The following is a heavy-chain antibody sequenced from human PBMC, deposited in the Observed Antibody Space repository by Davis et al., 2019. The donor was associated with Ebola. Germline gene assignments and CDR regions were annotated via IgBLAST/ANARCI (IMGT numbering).Heavy chain of an antibody. D-gene: IGHD2-8*01. V-gene: IGHV3-23*01. CDR3: ARGFLGYCTH. CDR1: GFSFSSYD. J-gene: IGHJ4*02. CDR2: ISGSGGST. Sequence: GESLKISCAASGFSFSSYDMTWVRQAPGKGLEWVSAISGSGGSTYYADSVKGRFTISRDNSKNTLYLQMNSLRAEDTAVYYCARGFLGYCTHWGQGTLVTVSS.